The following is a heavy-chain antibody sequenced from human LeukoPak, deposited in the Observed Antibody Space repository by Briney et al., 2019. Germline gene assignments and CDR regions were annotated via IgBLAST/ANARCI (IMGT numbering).Heavy chain of an antibody. Sequence: ASVKVSCKVSGYSLTEISMHWVRQAPGKGLEWMGGFDPEDAETTYTQKFQGRVTLTEDTATDTTYMELSSLRSDDTAMYYCARSNVWFGELSTFDYWGQGTLVTVSS. D-gene: IGHD3-10*01. J-gene: IGHJ4*02. CDR2: FDPEDAET. CDR1: GYSLTEIS. CDR3: ARSNVWFGELSTFDY. V-gene: IGHV1-24*01.